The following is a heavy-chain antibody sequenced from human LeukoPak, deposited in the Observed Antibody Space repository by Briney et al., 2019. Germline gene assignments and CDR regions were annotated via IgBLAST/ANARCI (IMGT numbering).Heavy chain of an antibody. D-gene: IGHD4-23*01. J-gene: IGHJ4*02. CDR3: ARDLGGNSFDY. CDR2: IYPAGNT. CDR1: GFTVSSSY. Sequence: PGGSLRLSCAASGFTVSSSYMTWVRQAPGKGLEWVSVIYPAGNTYYVDSVKGRFTISRDNSKNTLYLQMNSLRAEDTAVYYCARDLGGNSFDYWGQGTLVTVSS. V-gene: IGHV3-53*01.